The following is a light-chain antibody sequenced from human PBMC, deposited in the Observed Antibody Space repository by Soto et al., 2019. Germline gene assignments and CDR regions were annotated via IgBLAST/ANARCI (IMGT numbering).Light chain of an antibody. V-gene: IGKV3-20*01. CDR3: QQHTSSPHMYT. CDR2: AAS. CDR1: QSVSSSY. J-gene: IGKJ2*01. Sequence: EIVLTPSPGTLSLSPGERATLSCRASQSVSSSYLVWYQQKPGQAPRLLIDAASSRATGIPDRFSGSGSGTDFTLTISRLEPEDFAVYYCQQHTSSPHMYTFGQGTKLEI.